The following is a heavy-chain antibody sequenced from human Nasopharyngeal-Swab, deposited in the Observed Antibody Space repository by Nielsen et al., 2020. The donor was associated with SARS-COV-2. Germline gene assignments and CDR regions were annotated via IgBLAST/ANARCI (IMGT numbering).Heavy chain of an antibody. V-gene: IGHV3-74*01. CDR3: ARDGRDYYDSSGYYPDY. D-gene: IGHD3-22*01. Sequence: GESLKISCAASGFTFSSYWMHWVRQAPGKGLVWVSRINSDGSSTSYADSVKGRFTISRDNAKNTLYLQMNSLRAGDTAVYYCARDGRDYYDSSGYYPDYWGQGTLVTVSS. CDR1: GFTFSSYW. J-gene: IGHJ4*02. CDR2: INSDGSST.